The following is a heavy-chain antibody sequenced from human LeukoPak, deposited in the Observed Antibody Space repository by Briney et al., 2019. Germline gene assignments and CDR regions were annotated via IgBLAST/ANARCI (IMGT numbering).Heavy chain of an antibody. CDR1: GGSISSSSYY. Sequence: SETLSLTCTVSGGSISSSSYYWGWIRQPPGKGLEWIGSIYYSGSTYYNPSLKSRVTISVDTSKNQFSLKLSSVTAADTAVYYRARGPFLVYYFDYWGQGTLVTVSS. V-gene: IGHV4-39*07. CDR3: ARGPFLVYYFDY. J-gene: IGHJ4*02. D-gene: IGHD2-8*02. CDR2: IYYSGST.